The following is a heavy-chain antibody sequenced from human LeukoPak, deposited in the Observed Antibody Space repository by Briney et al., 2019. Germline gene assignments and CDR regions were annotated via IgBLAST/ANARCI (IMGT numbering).Heavy chain of an antibody. CDR3: AREWGYPDYP. CDR2: IIPIFSIA. J-gene: IGHJ5*02. Sequence: VASVKVSCKASGGTFSSYAISWVRQAPGQGLEWMGRIIPIFSIANYAQKFQGRVTITADKSTSTAYMELSSLRSEDTAVYYCAREWGYPDYPWGQGTLVTVSS. CDR1: GGTFSSYA. V-gene: IGHV1-69*04. D-gene: IGHD5-18*01.